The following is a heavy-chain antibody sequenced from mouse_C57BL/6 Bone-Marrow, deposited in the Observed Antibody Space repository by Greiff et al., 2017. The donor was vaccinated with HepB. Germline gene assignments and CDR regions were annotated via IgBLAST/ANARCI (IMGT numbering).Heavy chain of an antibody. V-gene: IGHV1-82*01. J-gene: IGHJ4*01. Sequence: VQLQESGPELVKPGASVKISCKASGYAFSSSWMNWVKQRPGKGLEWIGRIYPGDGDTNYNGKFKGKATLTADKSSSTAYMQLSSLTSEDSAVYFCAGGNSNSYAMDYWGQGTSVTVSS. CDR2: IYPGDGDT. CDR3: AGGNSNSYAMDY. D-gene: IGHD2-1*01. CDR1: GYAFSSSW.